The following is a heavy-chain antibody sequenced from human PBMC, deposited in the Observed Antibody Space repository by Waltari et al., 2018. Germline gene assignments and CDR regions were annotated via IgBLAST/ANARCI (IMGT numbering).Heavy chain of an antibody. D-gene: IGHD1-26*01. CDR3: ARSWSAHYYYYIDV. Sequence: QVTLQQSGPGLLKPSETLSLTCTVSGGSFTNDYWSWIRQPPGKGLEWIGYISVSGGTNYNPALQSRVTMSADTSENQISLTLISVTAADTAVYYCARSWSAHYYYYIDVWGKGTTVTVSS. CDR1: GGSFTNDY. V-gene: IGHV4-4*09. J-gene: IGHJ6*03. CDR2: ISVSGGT.